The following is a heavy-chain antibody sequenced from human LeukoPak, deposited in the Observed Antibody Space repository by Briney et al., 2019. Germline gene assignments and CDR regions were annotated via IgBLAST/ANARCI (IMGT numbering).Heavy chain of an antibody. Sequence: GGSLRLSCAASGFTFRNYVIHWVRQAPGKGLEWVAVTSSDLNVKLYADSVKGRFTISRDNAKNTLYLQMNSLRAEDTAVYYCARLTGKHGYSYGYGGHFDYWGQGTLVTVSS. J-gene: IGHJ4*02. V-gene: IGHV3-30-3*01. CDR1: GFTFRNYV. D-gene: IGHD5-18*01. CDR2: TSSDLNVK. CDR3: ARLTGKHGYSYGYGGHFDY.